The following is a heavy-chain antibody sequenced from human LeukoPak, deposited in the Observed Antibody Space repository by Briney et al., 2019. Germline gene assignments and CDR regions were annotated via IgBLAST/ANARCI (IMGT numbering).Heavy chain of an antibody. CDR2: IYHSGST. Sequence: NPSQTLSLTCAVSGYSISSGYYWGWIRQPPGKGLEWIGSIYHSGSTYYNPSLKSRVTISVDTSKNQFSLKLSSVTAADTAVYYCAHMVREEVYWGQGTLVTVSS. CDR1: GYSISSGYY. D-gene: IGHD3-10*01. V-gene: IGHV4-38-2*01. CDR3: AHMVREEVY. J-gene: IGHJ4*02.